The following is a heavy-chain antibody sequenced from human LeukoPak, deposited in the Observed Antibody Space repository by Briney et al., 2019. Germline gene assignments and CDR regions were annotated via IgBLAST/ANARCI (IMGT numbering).Heavy chain of an antibody. J-gene: IGHJ3*02. CDR1: GFIFSDSY. D-gene: IGHD3-10*01. V-gene: IGHV3-11*01. CDR3: AREVMVRGVIGAFDI. Sequence: GGSLRLSCAASGFIFSDSYMRWIRQAPGKGLEWVSDISRNVTINYTDCVRRRLTTSRDNAKNSLYLQMNSLRAEDTAVYYCAREVMVRGVIGAFDIWGQGTMVTVSS. CDR2: ISRNVTI.